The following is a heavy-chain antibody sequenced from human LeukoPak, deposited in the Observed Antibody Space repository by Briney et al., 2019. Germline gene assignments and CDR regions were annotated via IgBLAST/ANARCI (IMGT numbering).Heavy chain of an antibody. V-gene: IGHV4-4*07. D-gene: IGHD6-13*01. Sequence: SETLSLTCTVSGGSIIGYYWSWIRQPAGKGLEWIGRIHGTGGTDYNPSLKSRVTMTVDTSKNQFSLKLTSVTAADTAVYYCAKDGSSWPFFDSWGQGTLVTVSS. CDR2: IHGTGGT. CDR3: AKDGSSWPFFDS. CDR1: GGSIIGYY. J-gene: IGHJ4*02.